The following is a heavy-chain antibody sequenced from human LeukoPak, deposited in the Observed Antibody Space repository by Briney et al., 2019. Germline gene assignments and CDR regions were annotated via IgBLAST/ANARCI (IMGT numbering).Heavy chain of an antibody. CDR3: ARVGNVAATPSVHFAL. V-gene: IGHV1-18*01. J-gene: IGHJ5*02. D-gene: IGHD2-15*01. Sequence: ASVKLSCTSSGYTFTSYGISGVRHAPGQGLELMWWISAYNGNRNYAQKLQGRVTMTTDTSTSTASKELRSLRSDDAAVYYRARVGNVAATPSVHFALWAEGTLVTVSS. CDR2: ISAYNGNR. CDR1: GYTFTSYG.